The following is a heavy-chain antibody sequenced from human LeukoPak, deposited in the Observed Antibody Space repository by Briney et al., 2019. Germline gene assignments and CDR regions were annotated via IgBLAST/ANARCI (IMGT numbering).Heavy chain of an antibody. CDR1: GSSVSGYS. CDR2: ISPSSSYI. V-gene: IGHV3-21*01. D-gene: IGHD5-18*01. Sequence: GGSLRLSCAASGSSVSGYSINWVRQAPGKGLEWVSSISPSSSYIYCADSVKGRFTISRDNAKNSLYLQMNSLRAEDTAVYYCARDGFSYGPGAAMGYWGQGTLVTVSS. CDR3: ARDGFSYGPGAAMGY. J-gene: IGHJ4*02.